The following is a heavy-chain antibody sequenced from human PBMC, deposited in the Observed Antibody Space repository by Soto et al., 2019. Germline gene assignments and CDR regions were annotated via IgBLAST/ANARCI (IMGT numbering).Heavy chain of an antibody. Sequence: PGGSLRLSCSASGFTFXSYNMNWVRQAPGKGLEWVSYISSSSSTIYYADSVKGRFTISRDNAKNSLYLQMNSLRAEDTAVYYCARVAFGELLYHSDYWGQGTLVTVSS. CDR1: GFTFXSYN. V-gene: IGHV3-48*01. CDR3: ARVAFGELLYHSDY. CDR2: ISSSSSTI. J-gene: IGHJ4*02. D-gene: IGHD3-10*01.